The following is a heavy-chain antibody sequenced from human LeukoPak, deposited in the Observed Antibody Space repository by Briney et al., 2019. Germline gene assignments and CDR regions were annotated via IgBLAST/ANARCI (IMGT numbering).Heavy chain of an antibody. CDR2: INPSGST. Sequence: ASVKVSCKASGYTFSSYYMHWVRQAPGQGLEWMGIINPSGSTSNAQKFQGRVTMTRDTSISTAYMELTRLRSDDTAVYYCARHRVDWGLDYWGQGTLVTVSS. J-gene: IGHJ4*02. CDR1: GYTFSSYY. CDR3: ARHRVDWGLDY. D-gene: IGHD3-9*01. V-gene: IGHV1-46*01.